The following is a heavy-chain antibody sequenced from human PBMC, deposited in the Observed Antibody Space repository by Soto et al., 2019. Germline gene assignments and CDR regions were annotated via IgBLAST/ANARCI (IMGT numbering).Heavy chain of an antibody. D-gene: IGHD4-17*01. J-gene: IGHJ4*02. Sequence: SETLSLTCTVSGGSISSYYWIWIRQPPGKVLEWIGYISYSGSTNYNPSLMSRPTISVDTSKNQFSLKLRSVSAADTAVYYCARASPYGDYALDYWGQGTLVTVSS. V-gene: IGHV4-59*01. CDR3: ARASPYGDYALDY. CDR2: ISYSGST. CDR1: GGSISSYY.